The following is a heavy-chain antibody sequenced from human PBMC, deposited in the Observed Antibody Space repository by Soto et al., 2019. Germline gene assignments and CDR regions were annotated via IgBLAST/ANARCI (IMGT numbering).Heavy chain of an antibody. CDR3: ARVFTRVGYSSGWYFLGYYYGMDV. CDR1: GGSFSGYY. CDR2: INHSGST. J-gene: IGHJ6*02. Sequence: ETLSLTCAVYGGSFSGYYWSWIRQPPGKGLEWIGEINHSGSTNYNPSLKSRVTISVDTSKNQFSLKLSSVTAADTAVYYCARVFTRVGYSSGWYFLGYYYGMDVWGQGTTVTVSS. V-gene: IGHV4-34*01. D-gene: IGHD6-19*01.